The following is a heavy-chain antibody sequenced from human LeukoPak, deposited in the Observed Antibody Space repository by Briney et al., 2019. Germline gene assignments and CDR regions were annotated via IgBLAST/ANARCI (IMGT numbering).Heavy chain of an antibody. CDR1: GGSIRANSYY. CDR3: ATAGGRFGEFHFDY. D-gene: IGHD3-10*01. Sequence: SETLSLTCTVSGGSIRANSYYWAWIRQPPGKGLEWIGSIYYSGSTYYNPSLKSRVTISVDTSKNQFSLKLSSVTAADTAVYYCATAGGRFGEFHFDYWGQGTLVTVSS. CDR2: IYYSGST. J-gene: IGHJ4*02. V-gene: IGHV4-39*01.